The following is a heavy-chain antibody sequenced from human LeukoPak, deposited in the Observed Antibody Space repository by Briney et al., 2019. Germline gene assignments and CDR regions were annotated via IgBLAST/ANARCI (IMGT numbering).Heavy chain of an antibody. CDR1: GFILSDYN. CDR2: ITISGTYI. D-gene: IGHD2-15*01. Sequence: GGSLRLSCAASGFILSDYNMNWVRQAPGKGLEWVSFITISGTYITYADSVKGRFTISRDNAKNSLYLQMNSLRAEDTAVYYSARDLSATARAYDYWGQGTLVTVSS. J-gene: IGHJ4*02. CDR3: ARDLSATARAYDY. V-gene: IGHV3-21*01.